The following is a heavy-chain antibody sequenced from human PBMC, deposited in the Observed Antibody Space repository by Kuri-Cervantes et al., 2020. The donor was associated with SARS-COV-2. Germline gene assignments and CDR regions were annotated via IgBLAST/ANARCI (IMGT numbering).Heavy chain of an antibody. J-gene: IGHJ4*02. V-gene: IGHV1-8*01. CDR2: MNPNSGNT. CDR1: GYTFTSYD. D-gene: IGHD3-22*01. Sequence: ASVKVSCKASGYTFTSYDINWVRQATGQGLEWMGWMNPNSGNTGYAQKCQGRFTMTRNTSISTAYMELSSLRSEDTAVYNCARLPNYYDSSGLDYWGQGTLVTVSS. CDR3: ARLPNYYDSSGLDY.